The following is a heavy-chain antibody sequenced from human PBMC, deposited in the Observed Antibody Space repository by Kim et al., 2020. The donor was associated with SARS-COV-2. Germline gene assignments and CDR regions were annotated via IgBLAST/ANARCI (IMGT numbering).Heavy chain of an antibody. CDR2: ISGSGGST. CDR1: GFTFSSYA. D-gene: IGHD6-19*01. CDR3: AARIAVAGTGGEYFQH. Sequence: GGSLRLSCAASGFTFSSYAMSWVRQALGKGLEWVSAISGSGGSTYYADSVKGRFTISRDNSKNTLYLQMNSLRAEDTAVYYCAARIAVAGTGGEYFQHWGQGTLVTVSS. J-gene: IGHJ1*01. V-gene: IGHV3-23*01.